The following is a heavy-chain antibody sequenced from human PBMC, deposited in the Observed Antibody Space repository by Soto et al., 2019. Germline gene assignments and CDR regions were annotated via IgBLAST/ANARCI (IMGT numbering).Heavy chain of an antibody. D-gene: IGHD2-15*01. Sequence: PSETLSLTWDVSGDTISTGGYTWAWIRQQPGKALEWIGHTNHSGDTYYNPSLESRVTISVDRSKNQFSLRLTSVTAAYTAVYYCAGIIGGPTVVTPSGQGTQVTVSS. CDR3: AGIIGGPTVVTP. V-gene: IGHV4-30-2*01. J-gene: IGHJ5*02. CDR2: TNHSGDT. CDR1: GDTISTGGYT.